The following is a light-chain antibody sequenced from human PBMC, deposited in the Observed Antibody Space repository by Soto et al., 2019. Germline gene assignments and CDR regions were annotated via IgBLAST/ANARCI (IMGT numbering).Light chain of an antibody. CDR1: HSVSSN. CDR3: QQYNDWPLT. CDR2: GAF. Sequence: EIVMTQSPVTLSVSPGERVTLSCRASHSVSSNLAWYQQKPGQAPSLLIYGAFTRATGIPASFSGTGSGTEFTLTISSLQSEDFALYYCQQYNDWPLTFGQGTKVDI. V-gene: IGKV3-15*01. J-gene: IGKJ1*01.